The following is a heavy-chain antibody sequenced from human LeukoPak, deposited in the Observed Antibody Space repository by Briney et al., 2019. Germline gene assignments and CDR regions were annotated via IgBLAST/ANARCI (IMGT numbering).Heavy chain of an antibody. CDR2: INPSGGST. CDR1: GYTFTSYY. Sequence: EASVKVSCKASGYTFTSYYMHWVRQAPGQGLEWMGIINPSGGSTSYAQKFQGRVTMTRDTSTSTVYMELSSLRSEDTAVYYCARGTRDGYNPEYYFDYWGQGTLVTASS. CDR3: ARGTRDGYNPEYYFDY. V-gene: IGHV1-46*01. D-gene: IGHD5-24*01. J-gene: IGHJ4*02.